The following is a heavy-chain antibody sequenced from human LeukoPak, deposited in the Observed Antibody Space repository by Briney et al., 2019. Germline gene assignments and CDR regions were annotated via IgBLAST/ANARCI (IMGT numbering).Heavy chain of an antibody. CDR1: GGSISSYY. Sequence: PSETLSLTCTVSGGSISSYYWSWIRQPAGKGLEWIGRIYTSGSTNYNPSLKSRVTISVDTSKNQFSLKLSSVTAADTAVYYCARGRYYDFWSGYYYFDYWGQGTLVTVSS. CDR2: IYTSGST. CDR3: ARGRYYDFWSGYYYFDY. D-gene: IGHD3-3*01. J-gene: IGHJ4*02. V-gene: IGHV4-4*07.